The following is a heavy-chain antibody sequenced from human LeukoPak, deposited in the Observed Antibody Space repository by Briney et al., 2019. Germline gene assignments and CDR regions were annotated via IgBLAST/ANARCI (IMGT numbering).Heavy chain of an antibody. CDR3: ARSQRQLWPYYFDY. D-gene: IGHD5-18*01. CDR1: GFTFSDYY. CDR2: ISSSGSTI. J-gene: IGHJ4*02. V-gene: IGHV3-11*04. Sequence: GGSLRLSCAASGFTFSDYYMSWIRQAPGKGLEWVSYISSSGSTIYYADSVKGRFTISRDNAKNSLYLQMNSLRAEDTAVYYCARSQRQLWPYYFDYWGQGTLVTVSS.